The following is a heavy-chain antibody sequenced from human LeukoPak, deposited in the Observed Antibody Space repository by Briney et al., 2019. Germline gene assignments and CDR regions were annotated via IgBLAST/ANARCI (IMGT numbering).Heavy chain of an antibody. CDR1: GGSFSSGSHY. V-gene: IGHV4-61*02. CDR2: IYTSGST. Sequence: PSETLSLTCAVYGGSFSSGSHYWSWIRQPAGKGLEWIGRIYTSGSTNYNPSLKSRVTISVDTSKNQFSLKLSSVTAADTAVYYCARGVKGIAARPVGFDPWGQGTLVTVSS. D-gene: IGHD6-6*01. CDR3: ARGVKGIAARPVGFDP. J-gene: IGHJ5*02.